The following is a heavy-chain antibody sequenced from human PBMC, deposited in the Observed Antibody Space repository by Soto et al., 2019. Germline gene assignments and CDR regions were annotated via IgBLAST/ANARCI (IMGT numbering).Heavy chain of an antibody. CDR3: ARLQTDFWTGYPVSDFDY. Sequence: SETLALSCTVWGGSISSSSYYGGCIRKPPWKGLEWIGSIYYSGSTYYNPSLKIRFTISVDTSKNQFSLKLSSVTDADTAVYYCARLQTDFWTGYPVSDFDYSGQGTLVTVSS. CDR2: IYYSGST. D-gene: IGHD3-3*01. V-gene: IGHV4-39*01. CDR1: GGSISSSSYY. J-gene: IGHJ4*02.